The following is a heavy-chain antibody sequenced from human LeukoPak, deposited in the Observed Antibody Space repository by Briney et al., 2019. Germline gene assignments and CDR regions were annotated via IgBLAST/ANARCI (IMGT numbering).Heavy chain of an antibody. J-gene: IGHJ4*02. CDR2: IYYSGST. V-gene: IGHV4-39*07. Sequence: SETLSLTCTVSGGSISSSSYYWGWIRQPPGKGLEWIGSIYYSGSTYYNPSLKSRVTISVDTSKNQFSLKLSSVTAADTAVYYCARMADGDYVFHWGQGTLVTVSS. CDR1: GGSISSSSYY. CDR3: ARMADGDYVFH. D-gene: IGHD4-17*01.